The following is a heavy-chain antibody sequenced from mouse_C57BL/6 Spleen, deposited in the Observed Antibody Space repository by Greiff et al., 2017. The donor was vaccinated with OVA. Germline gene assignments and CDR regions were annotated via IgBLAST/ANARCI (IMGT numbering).Heavy chain of an antibody. CDR1: GYTFTSYW. CDR3: ARWDDY. Sequence: QVQLQQPGAELVKPGASVKMSCKASGYTFTSYWITWVKQRPGQGLEWIGEIDPSDSYTNYNQKFKGKSTLTVDKSSSTAYMQLSSLTSEDSAVYYCARWDDYWGQGTTLTVSS. CDR2: IDPSDSYT. J-gene: IGHJ2*01. V-gene: IGHV1-69*01. D-gene: IGHD4-1*01.